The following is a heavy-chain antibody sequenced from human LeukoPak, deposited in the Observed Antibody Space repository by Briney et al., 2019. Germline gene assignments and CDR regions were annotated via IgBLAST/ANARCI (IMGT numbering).Heavy chain of an antibody. CDR3: AKRIAAAGGDWYFDL. J-gene: IGHJ2*01. Sequence: GGSLRLSCAASGFTFSSYRMSWVRQAPGKGLEWVANIKQDGSEKYYVDSVKGRFTISRDNAKNSLYLQMNSLRAEDTAVYYCAKRIAAAGGDWYFDLWGRGTLVTVSS. V-gene: IGHV3-7*01. D-gene: IGHD6-13*01. CDR1: GFTFSSYR. CDR2: IKQDGSEK.